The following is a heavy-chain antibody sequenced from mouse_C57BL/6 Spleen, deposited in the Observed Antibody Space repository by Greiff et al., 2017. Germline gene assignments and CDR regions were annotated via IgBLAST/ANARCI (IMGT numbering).Heavy chain of an antibody. J-gene: IGHJ1*03. V-gene: IGHV1-18*01. CDR1: GYTFTDYN. CDR2: INPNNGGT. Sequence: EVKLVESGPELVKPGASVKIPCKASGYTFTDYNMDWVKQSHGQSLEWIGDINPNNGGTIYNQKFKGKATLTVDKSSSTAYMELRSLTTEDTAVYYCASYSNYGYFDVWGTGTTVTVAS. D-gene: IGHD2-5*01. CDR3: ASYSNYGYFDV.